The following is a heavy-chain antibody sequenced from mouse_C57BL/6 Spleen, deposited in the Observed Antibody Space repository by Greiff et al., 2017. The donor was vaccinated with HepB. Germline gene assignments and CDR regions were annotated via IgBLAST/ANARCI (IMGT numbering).Heavy chain of an antibody. CDR3: AKNPTTVVARDWYFDV. CDR1: GFSLTSYG. V-gene: IGHV2-5*01. Sequence: VMLVESGPGLVQPSQSLSITCTVSGFSLTSYGVHWVRQSPGKGLEWLGVIWRGGSTDYNAAFMSRLSITKDNSKSQVFFKMNSLQADDTAIYYCAKNPTTVVARDWYFDVWGTGTTVTVSS. J-gene: IGHJ1*03. CDR2: IWRGGST. D-gene: IGHD1-1*01.